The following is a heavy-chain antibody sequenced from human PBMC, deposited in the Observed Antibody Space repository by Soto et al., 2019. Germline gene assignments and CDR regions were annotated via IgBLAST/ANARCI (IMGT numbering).Heavy chain of an antibody. V-gene: IGHV4-31*03. J-gene: IGHJ4*02. CDR1: GGSITSGGYY. D-gene: IGHD1-26*01. CDR3: ARDPGSGSYYSDL. CDR2: IYYTGST. Sequence: LSLTCTVSGGSITSGGYYWSWIRQHPGKGLEWIGYIYYTGSTDYNPSLKSRLTISLDTSKNQVSLKLSSVTAADTAVYYCARDPGSGSYYSDLWGQGTLVTVSS.